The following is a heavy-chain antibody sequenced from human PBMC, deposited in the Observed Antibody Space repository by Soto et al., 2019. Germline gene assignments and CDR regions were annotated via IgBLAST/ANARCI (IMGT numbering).Heavy chain of an antibody. CDR3: ARSSPSTVITFDY. D-gene: IGHD4-17*01. J-gene: IGHJ4*02. CDR1: GGSISNDY. Sequence: PSETLSLTCRVSGGSISNDYWTWIRQPPGKGLEWIGYIYKGGSINYNPSLKSRVTISVDTSNNQFSLKLSSVTAADTAVFYCARSSPSTVITFDYWGQGTLVTVSS. CDR2: IYKGGSI. V-gene: IGHV4-4*09.